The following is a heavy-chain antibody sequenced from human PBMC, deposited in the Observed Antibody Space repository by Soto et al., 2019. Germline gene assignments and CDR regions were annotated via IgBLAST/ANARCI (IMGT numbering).Heavy chain of an antibody. CDR2: IDPSGEN. Sequence: QVTLKESGPVLVKPTETLTLRCTVSGLSITDSEMGVSWIRQPPGQPLEWLAHIDPSGENSYRTFLKSRLAISKDTSKSQIVLTMTNMDPADTATYYCARRHLAVAVSPWFDPWGQGIPVTVSS. D-gene: IGHD6-19*01. CDR3: ARRHLAVAVSPWFDP. CDR1: GLSITDSEMG. J-gene: IGHJ5*02. V-gene: IGHV2-26*01.